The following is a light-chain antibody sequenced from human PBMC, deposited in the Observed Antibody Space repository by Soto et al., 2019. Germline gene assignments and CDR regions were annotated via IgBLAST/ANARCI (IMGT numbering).Light chain of an antibody. CDR2: GAS. J-gene: IGKJ4*01. Sequence: LVLTPSPGILSLSPGERATFSCRASQSVRSSFLAWYQQKPGQAPSLLIDGASTRATGIAARFSGSGSGTEFTLTINSLQSEDLAVYYCQQYSNWPRTFGGGTKVDIK. CDR3: QQYSNWPRT. V-gene: IGKV3-15*01. CDR1: QSVRSSF.